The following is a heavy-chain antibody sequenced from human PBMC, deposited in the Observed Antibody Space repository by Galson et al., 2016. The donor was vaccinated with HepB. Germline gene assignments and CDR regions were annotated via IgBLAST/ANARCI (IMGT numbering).Heavy chain of an antibody. V-gene: IGHV3-21*01. CDR2: ISVSTNYI. Sequence: SLRLSCAASGFTFSAYSMNWLRQAPGKGLEWVSSISVSTNYIYYADSVKGRFTIPRDNAKNSLYLQMNSLRAEDTAVYYCARDSIIVGATQDIDYWGQGTLVTVSS. D-gene: IGHD1-26*01. CDR3: ARDSIIVGATQDIDY. J-gene: IGHJ4*02. CDR1: GFTFSAYS.